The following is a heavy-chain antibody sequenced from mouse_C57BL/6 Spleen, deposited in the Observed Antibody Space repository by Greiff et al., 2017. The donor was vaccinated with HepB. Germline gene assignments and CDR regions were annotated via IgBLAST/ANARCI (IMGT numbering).Heavy chain of an antibody. CDR3: ARGAITTVVATPFFDY. D-gene: IGHD1-1*01. J-gene: IGHJ2*01. Sequence: QVQLQQSGAELARPGASVKLSCKASGYTFTSYGISWVKQRTGQGLEWIGEIYPRSGNTYYNEKFKGKATLTADKSSSTAYMELRSLTSEDSAVYFCARGAITTVVATPFFDYWGQGTTLTVSS. CDR2: IYPRSGNT. V-gene: IGHV1-81*01. CDR1: GYTFTSYG.